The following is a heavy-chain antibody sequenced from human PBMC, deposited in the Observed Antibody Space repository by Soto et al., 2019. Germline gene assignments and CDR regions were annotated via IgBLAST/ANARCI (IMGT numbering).Heavy chain of an antibody. CDR3: ARDGYNNRTYYYYGMDV. CDR2: MYPGDSDT. J-gene: IGHJ6*02. V-gene: IGHV5-51*01. Sequence: GESLKISCKASGYSFTTYWIGWVRQMPGKGLELMGIMYPGDSDTRYSPSFQGHVTISADKSISTAYLQWSSLKASDTAMYYCARDGYNNRTYYYYGMDVWGQGTTVTVSS. CDR1: GYSFTTYW. D-gene: IGHD5-12*01.